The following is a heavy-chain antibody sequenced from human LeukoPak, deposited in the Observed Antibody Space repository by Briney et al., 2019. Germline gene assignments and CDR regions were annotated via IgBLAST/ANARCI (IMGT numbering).Heavy chain of an antibody. J-gene: IGHJ3*01. V-gene: IGHV3-33*01. D-gene: IGHD2-21*02. CDR2: MWSDESTA. CDR1: GFTFRDYF. CDR3: VAEKTATGFDF. Sequence: GGPLRLSCTASGFTFRDYFMHWVRQAPGKGLEWVALMWSDESTAYYADSVKGRFVISRDNSKKSLYLQMDSLTVDDTAVYYCVAEKTATGFDFWGRGTMVTVSS.